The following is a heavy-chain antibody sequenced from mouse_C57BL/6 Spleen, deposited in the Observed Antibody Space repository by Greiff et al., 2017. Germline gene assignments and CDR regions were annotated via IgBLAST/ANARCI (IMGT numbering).Heavy chain of an antibody. CDR1: GYTFTDYN. CDR2: INPNNGGT. V-gene: IGHV1-22*01. Sequence: EVQLQQSGPELVKPGASVKMSCKASGYTFTDYNMPWVKQSHGKSLEWIGYINPNNGGTSYNQKFKGKATLTVNKSSSTAYMELRSLTSEDSAVYYCAGELRLRDAMDYWGQGTSVTVSS. CDR3: AGELRLRDAMDY. D-gene: IGHD3-2*02. J-gene: IGHJ4*01.